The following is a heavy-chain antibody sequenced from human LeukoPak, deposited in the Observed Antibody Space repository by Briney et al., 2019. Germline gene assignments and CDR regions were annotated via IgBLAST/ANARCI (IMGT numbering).Heavy chain of an antibody. J-gene: IGHJ4*02. Sequence: PVASVKVSCKASGYTFTGYYIHWVRQAPGQGLEWMGWVNPNSSGTNYAQNFQGRVTMTRDTSISTAYVELSRLGSDDTAVYYCARAGYYDSSGYYHPFDYWGQGVLVTVSS. D-gene: IGHD3-22*01. V-gene: IGHV1-2*02. CDR1: GYTFTGYY. CDR2: VNPNSSGT. CDR3: ARAGYYDSSGYYHPFDY.